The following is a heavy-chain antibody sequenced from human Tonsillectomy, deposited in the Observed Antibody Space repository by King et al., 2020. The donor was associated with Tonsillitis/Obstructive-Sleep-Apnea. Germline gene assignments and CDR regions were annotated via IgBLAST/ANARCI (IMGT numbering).Heavy chain of an antibody. CDR3: ARRTSYYGDYYYYMDV. Sequence: VQLQESGPGLVKPSETLSLTCTVSGGSISSYYWSWIRQPPGKGLEWSGYIYYSGSTNYNPSLKSRVTISVETSKNQFSLKLSSVTAADTAVYSCARRTSYYGDYYYYMDVLGKGTTVTVSS. CDR2: IYYSGST. V-gene: IGHV4-59*08. CDR1: GGSISSYY. J-gene: IGHJ6*03. D-gene: IGHD1-26*01.